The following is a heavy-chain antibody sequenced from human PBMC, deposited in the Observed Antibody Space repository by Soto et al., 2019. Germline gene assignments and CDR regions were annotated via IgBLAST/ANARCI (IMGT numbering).Heavy chain of an antibody. D-gene: IGHD2-2*01. V-gene: IGHV4-59*01. Sequence: PSETLSLTCTVSGGSISSYYWSWIRQPPGKGLEWIGYIYYSGSTNYNPSLKSRVTISVDTSKNQFSLKLSSVTAADTAVYYCARGYCSSTRCYPTLFDYWGQGTLVTVSS. CDR1: GGSISSYY. CDR3: ARGYCSSTRCYPTLFDY. J-gene: IGHJ4*02. CDR2: IYYSGST.